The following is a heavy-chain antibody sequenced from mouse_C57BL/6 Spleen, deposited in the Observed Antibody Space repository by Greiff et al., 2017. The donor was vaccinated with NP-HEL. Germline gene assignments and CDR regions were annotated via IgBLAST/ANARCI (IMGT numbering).Heavy chain of an antibody. CDR1: GYTFTSYW. V-gene: IGHV1-55*01. J-gene: IGHJ4*01. D-gene: IGHD3-2*02. CDR3: ARQGASSGYGYYAMDY. CDR2: IYPGSGST. Sequence: VQLQQPGAELVKPGASVKMSCKASGYTFTSYWITWVKQRPGQGLEWIGDIYPGSGSTNYNEKFKSKATLTVDTSSSTAYMQLSSLTSEDSAVYYCARQGASSGYGYYAMDYWGQGTSVTVSS.